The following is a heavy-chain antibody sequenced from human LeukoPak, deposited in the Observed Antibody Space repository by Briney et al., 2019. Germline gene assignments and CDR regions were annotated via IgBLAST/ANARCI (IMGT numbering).Heavy chain of an antibody. CDR1: GGSFSGYY. D-gene: IGHD2-21*02. V-gene: IGHV4-34*01. Sequence: PSETLSLTCAVYGGSFSGYYWSWIRQPPGKGLEWIGEINHSGSTNYNPSLKSRVTISVDTSKNQFSLKLSSVTAADTAVYYCARDKRIMVVTVYYYGMDVWGQGTTVTVSS. J-gene: IGHJ6*02. CDR2: INHSGST. CDR3: ARDKRIMVVTVYYYGMDV.